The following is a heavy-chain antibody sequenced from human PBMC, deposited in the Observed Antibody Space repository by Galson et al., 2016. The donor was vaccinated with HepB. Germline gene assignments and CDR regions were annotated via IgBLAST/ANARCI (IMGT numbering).Heavy chain of an antibody. CDR1: GFTFSSYA. V-gene: IGHV3-30*04. J-gene: IGHJ6*02. CDR3: ARLEAAADNGDLHYYCDMDV. CDR2: ISYDGSDK. D-gene: IGHD6-13*01. Sequence: SLRLSCAASGFTFSSYAMHWVRQAPGKGLEWVAVISYDGSDKYYADSVKGRFTISRDDSKNTLYLQMNRLRGEDTAVYYCARLEAAADNGDLHYYCDMDVWGQGTTVTVSS.